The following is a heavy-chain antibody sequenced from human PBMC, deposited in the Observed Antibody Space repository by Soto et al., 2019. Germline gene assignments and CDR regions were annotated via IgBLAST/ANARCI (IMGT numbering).Heavy chain of an antibody. Sequence: ASVKVSCKASGYTCTGYHMHWVRQAPGQGLEWMVWIDPDSGGTKYAQKFQGRVTMTRDTSITAAYMELTRLKSDDTAVYYCANTLLVSLPDGFEIWGQGTSVTVAS. D-gene: IGHD2-15*01. J-gene: IGHJ3*02. CDR3: ANTLLVSLPDGFEI. CDR2: IDPDSGGT. V-gene: IGHV1-2*02. CDR1: GYTCTGYH.